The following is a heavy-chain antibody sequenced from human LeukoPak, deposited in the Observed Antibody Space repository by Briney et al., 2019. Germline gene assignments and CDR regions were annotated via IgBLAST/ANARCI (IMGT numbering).Heavy chain of an antibody. CDR3: ARDGPIAAGYYYGMDV. Sequence: GGSLRLSCAASGFTFSSYWMSWVRQAPGKGLEWVANIKQDGSEKCYVDSVKGRFTISRDNAKNSLYLQMNSLRAEDTAVYYCARDGPIAAGYYYGMDVWGQGTTVTVSS. J-gene: IGHJ6*02. CDR1: GFTFSSYW. CDR2: IKQDGSEK. D-gene: IGHD6-13*01. V-gene: IGHV3-7*01.